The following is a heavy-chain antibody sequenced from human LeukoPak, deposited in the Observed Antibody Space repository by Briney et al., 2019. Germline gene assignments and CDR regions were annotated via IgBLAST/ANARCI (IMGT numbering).Heavy chain of an antibody. CDR2: IFHSGSI. CDR1: GDSIRRGSY. J-gene: IGHJ1*01. D-gene: IGHD2/OR15-2a*01. CDR3: ATVATSFSARFEQ. Sequence: SETLSLTCTVSGDSIRRGSYWGWIRQPPGKGLEWIATIFHSGSIYTNPSLKSRVTISIDTSKNQVSLSLSSVTAADTAFYYCATVATSFSARFEQWGQGTLVAVSS. V-gene: IGHV4-38-2*02.